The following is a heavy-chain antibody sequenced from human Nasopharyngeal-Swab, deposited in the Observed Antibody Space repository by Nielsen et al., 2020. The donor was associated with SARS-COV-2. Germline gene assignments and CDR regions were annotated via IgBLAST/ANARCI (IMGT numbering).Heavy chain of an antibody. D-gene: IGHD5-18*01. Sequence: SVNVSCKASGFTFHGYAIHWVRQAPGQSLEWMGWINADKGDTLYSQKFQDRITITRDTSARVAYMELSRLRSEDTATYYCARDPWGYKWYFDSWGQGTLVTVSS. CDR1: GFTFHGYA. CDR2: INADKGDT. J-gene: IGHJ4*02. CDR3: ARDPWGYKWYFDS. V-gene: IGHV1-3*01.